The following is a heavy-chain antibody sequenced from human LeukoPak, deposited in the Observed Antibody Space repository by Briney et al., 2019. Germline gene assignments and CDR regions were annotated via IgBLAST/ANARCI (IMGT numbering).Heavy chain of an antibody. V-gene: IGHV1-2*06. Sequence: ASVKVSCKASVYTCTGYYMHWVRQATGQGLEWMGRINPNSGGATYAQQFQGGVAITRDTSISTAYMELSRLTSDDTAVYYCARDHRTYYYDRSGYRKPSGNDYWGQGTLVTVSS. CDR2: INPNSGGA. CDR3: ARDHRTYYYDRSGYRKPSGNDY. J-gene: IGHJ4*02. CDR1: VYTCTGYY. D-gene: IGHD3-22*01.